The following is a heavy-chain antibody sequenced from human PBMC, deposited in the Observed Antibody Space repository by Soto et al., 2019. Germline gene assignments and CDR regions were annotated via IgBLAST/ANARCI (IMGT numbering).Heavy chain of an antibody. V-gene: IGHV1-69*12. CDR1: GGTFSSYA. CDR2: IIPIFGTA. Sequence: QVQLVQSGAGVKKPGSSVKVSCKASGGTFSSYAISWVRQAPGQGLEWMGGIIPIFGTANYAQKFQGRVTITADESTSTAYMELSSLRSEDTAVYDWAREGHWPDYYYGMDVWGQGTTVTVSS. J-gene: IGHJ6*02. CDR3: AREGHWPDYYYGMDV.